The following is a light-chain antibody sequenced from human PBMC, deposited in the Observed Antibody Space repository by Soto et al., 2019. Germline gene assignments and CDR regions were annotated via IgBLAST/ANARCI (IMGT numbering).Light chain of an antibody. J-gene: IGKJ1*01. V-gene: IGKV3-15*01. CDR3: LLDYAYFWA. CDR2: GAS. Sequence: EIVLTQSPATLSVSPGERVTLSCRASQSVDISLAWYQQTPGQAPRLLIYGASTRATDMPGTFSGRGSGTEFTLTITSLRPEDFGVYYCLLDYAYFWAFGQGTKVDIK. CDR1: QSVDIS.